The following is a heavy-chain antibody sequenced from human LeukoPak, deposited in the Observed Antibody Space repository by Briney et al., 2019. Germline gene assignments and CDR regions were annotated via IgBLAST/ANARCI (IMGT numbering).Heavy chain of an antibody. CDR1: RFTFSNYA. J-gene: IGHJ6*02. D-gene: IGHD3-3*01. V-gene: IGHV3-64*02. Sequence: GGSLRLSCAASRFTFSNYAMHRVRQAPGEGLEYVSAISSNGGSTYYADSVKGRFTISRDNSKNTLFLQMGSLRVEDMAVYYCARGLRAYYYYGMDVWGQGTTVTVSS. CDR2: ISSNGGST. CDR3: ARGLRAYYYYGMDV.